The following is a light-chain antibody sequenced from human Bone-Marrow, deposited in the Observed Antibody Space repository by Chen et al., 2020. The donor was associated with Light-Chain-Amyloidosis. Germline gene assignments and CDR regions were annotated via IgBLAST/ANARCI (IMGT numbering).Light chain of an antibody. J-gene: IGKJ4*01. V-gene: IGKV3-15*01. Sequence: EIDLTQSPATLSVSPGEGATLSCRASQNVFINLAWYQQKPGQAPRLRIYGASMRAIGVPARFSGGGSGTEFTLTISSLQPEDSAVYYCQQYNQWPPLTFGGGTKVEI. CDR1: QNVFIN. CDR2: GAS. CDR3: QQYNQWPPLT.